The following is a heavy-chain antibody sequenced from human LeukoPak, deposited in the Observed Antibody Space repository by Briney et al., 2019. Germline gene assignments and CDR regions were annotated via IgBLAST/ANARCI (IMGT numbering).Heavy chain of an antibody. V-gene: IGHV3-7*03. CDR2: IKQDGSEK. Sequence: GGSLRLSCAASGFTFSSYWMSWVRQAPGKGLEWVANIKQDGSEKYYVDSVKGRFTISRDNAKNSLYLQMNSLRAEDTAVYYCARDYSSLGHYYYGMDVGGQGTTVTVSS. CDR1: GFTFSSYW. J-gene: IGHJ6*02. D-gene: IGHD2-21*01. CDR3: ARDYSSLGHYYYGMDV.